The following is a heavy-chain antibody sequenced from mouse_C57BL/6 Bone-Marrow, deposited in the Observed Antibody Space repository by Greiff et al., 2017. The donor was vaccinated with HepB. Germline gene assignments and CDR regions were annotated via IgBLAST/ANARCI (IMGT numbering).Heavy chain of an antibody. CDR2: INPSTGGT. V-gene: IGHV1-42*01. CDR3: AKTAQAPFDY. D-gene: IGHD3-2*02. CDR1: GYSFTGYY. Sequence: DVKLQESGPELVKPGASVKISCKASGYSFTGYYMNWVKQSPEKSLEWIGEINPSTGGTTYNQKFKAKATLTVDKSSSTAYMQLKSLTSEDSAVYYCAKTAQAPFDYWGQGTTLTVSS. J-gene: IGHJ2*01.